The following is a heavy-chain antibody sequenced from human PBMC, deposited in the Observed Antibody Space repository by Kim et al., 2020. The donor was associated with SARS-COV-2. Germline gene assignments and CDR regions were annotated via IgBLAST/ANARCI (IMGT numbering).Heavy chain of an antibody. D-gene: IGHD2-8*02. Sequence: SETLSLTCAVYGGSFSDYTGTWIRQPPGKGLEWIGEINHSGSTNLSPSLKSRITIAVDTSKSQFSLRLKSMTATDAAVYYCARGRAGVVPSPVLGLGPYYPYYAMDVWGRGTPVAVSS. CDR1: GGSFSDYT. V-gene: IGHV4-34*01. CDR3: ARGRAGVVPSPVLGLGPYYPYYAMDV. CDR2: INHSGST. J-gene: IGHJ6*02.